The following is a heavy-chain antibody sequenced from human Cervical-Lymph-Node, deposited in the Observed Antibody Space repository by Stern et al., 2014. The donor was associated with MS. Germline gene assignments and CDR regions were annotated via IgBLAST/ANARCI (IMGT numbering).Heavy chain of an antibody. CDR3: ARGLDSGLHDY. CDR2: INHSGST. V-gene: IGHV4-34*01. Sequence: QVQLQQWGAGLLTPSETLSLTCAVSGGSFSAYYWNWIRQLPGKGLERIGEINHSGSTNHNPSLKSRVTMSVDTSKNQFSLKMPSVTAADTAVYFCARGLDSGLHDYWGQGTPVTVSS. D-gene: IGHD3-22*01. CDR1: GGSFSAYY. J-gene: IGHJ4*02.